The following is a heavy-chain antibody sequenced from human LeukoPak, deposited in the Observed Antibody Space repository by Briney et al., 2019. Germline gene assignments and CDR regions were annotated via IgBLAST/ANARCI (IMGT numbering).Heavy chain of an antibody. CDR3: ARGKAVADQFDY. CDR2: INPSGGST. V-gene: IGHV1-46*01. Sequence: ASVKVSCKASGYTFTSYYMHWVRQAPGQGLEWMGIINPSGGSTSYAQKFQGRVTITADESTSTAYMELSSLRSEDTAVYYCARGKAVADQFDYWGQGTLVTVSS. J-gene: IGHJ4*02. CDR1: GYTFTSYY. D-gene: IGHD6-19*01.